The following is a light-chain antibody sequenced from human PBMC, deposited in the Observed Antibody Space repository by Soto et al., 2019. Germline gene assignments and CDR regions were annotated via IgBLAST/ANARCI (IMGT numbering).Light chain of an antibody. V-gene: IGKV1-27*01. CDR2: TAS. CDR1: QRISNY. Sequence: GDRVTITCRASQRISNYLARYQQKPGKVPKLLIYTASTLQSGVPSRFSGGGSGTDFTLTISSLQPEDVATYYCQKYNSAPLTFGGGTKVEIK. CDR3: QKYNSAPLT. J-gene: IGKJ4*01.